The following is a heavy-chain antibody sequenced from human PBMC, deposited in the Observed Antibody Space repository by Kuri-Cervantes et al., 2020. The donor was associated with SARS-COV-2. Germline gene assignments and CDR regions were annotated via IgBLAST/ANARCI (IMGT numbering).Heavy chain of an antibody. CDR2: IYWDDDK. D-gene: IGHD3-22*01. V-gene: IGHV2-5*02. CDR1: GFSLSTSGVG. CDR3: AHRGYYDSSGSLDY. Sequence: SGPTLVKPTQTLTLTCTFSGFSLSTSGVGVGWIRQPPGKALEWLALIYWDDDKRYSPSLKSRLTITKDTSKNQVVLTMTNMDSVDTATYYCAHRGYYDSSGSLDYWGQGTLVTVSS. J-gene: IGHJ4*02.